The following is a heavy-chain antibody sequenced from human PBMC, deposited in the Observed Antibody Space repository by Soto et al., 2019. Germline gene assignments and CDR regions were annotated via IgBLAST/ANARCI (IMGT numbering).Heavy chain of an antibody. V-gene: IGHV4-30-4*01. J-gene: IGHJ4*02. Sequence: QVQLQESGPGLVKPSQTLSLTCTVSGGAISSGDYYWSWIRQPPGKGLEWIGYIYYSGNTYYNPSLKSRITMSVDTSKNQFSLTLSSVTAADTAVYYCAREDCRSTSCSYSTGSYYFDYWGQGTLVTRSS. CDR2: IYYSGNT. D-gene: IGHD2-2*01. CDR1: GGAISSGDYY. CDR3: AREDCRSTSCSYSTGSYYFDY.